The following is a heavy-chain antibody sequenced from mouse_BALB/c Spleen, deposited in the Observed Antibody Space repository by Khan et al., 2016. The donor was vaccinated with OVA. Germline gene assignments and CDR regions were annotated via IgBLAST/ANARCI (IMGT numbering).Heavy chain of an antibody. J-gene: IGHJ1*01. V-gene: IGHV1-87*01. D-gene: IGHD2-1*01. CDR3: ARGDGNYWYFDV. CDR2: IYPGDGDT. CDR1: GYTFTSYW. Sequence: VQLQHSGAELARPGASVKLSCKASGYTFTSYWMQWVKQRPGQGLEWIGAIYPGDGDTRYTQKFKGKATLTADKSSSTAYMQLSSLASEDSAVYYCARGDGNYWYFDVWGAGTTVTVSS.